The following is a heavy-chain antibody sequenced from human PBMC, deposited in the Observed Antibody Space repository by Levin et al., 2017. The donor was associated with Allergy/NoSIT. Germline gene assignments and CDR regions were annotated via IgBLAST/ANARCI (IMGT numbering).Heavy chain of an antibody. V-gene: IGHV5-51*01. Sequence: KVSCKGSGYSFTSYWIGWVRQMPGKGLEWMGIIYPGDSDTRYSPSFQGQVTISADKSISTAYLQWSSLKASDTAMYYCASSEYYYGSGSYRPFDYWGQGTLVTVSS. CDR1: GYSFTSYW. CDR2: IYPGDSDT. D-gene: IGHD3-10*01. J-gene: IGHJ4*02. CDR3: ASSEYYYGSGSYRPFDY.